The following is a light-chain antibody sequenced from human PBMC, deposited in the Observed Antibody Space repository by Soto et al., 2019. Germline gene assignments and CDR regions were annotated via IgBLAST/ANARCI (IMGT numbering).Light chain of an antibody. J-gene: IGKJ4*01. CDR3: QQYGSFPPT. CDR1: QVVTNG. Sequence: DIQMTQSPSSWSPSVGARVTITVGGSQVVTNGLAWYQKKPEKPPKPLIYGASTLQSGVPSRFSGSGSGTTFTLTISSLQPEDFATYYCQQYGSFPPTFGGGTKVEIK. V-gene: IGKV1D-16*01. CDR2: GAS.